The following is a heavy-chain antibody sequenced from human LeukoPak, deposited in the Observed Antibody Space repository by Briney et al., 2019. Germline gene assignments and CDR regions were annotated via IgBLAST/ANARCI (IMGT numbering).Heavy chain of an antibody. CDR1: GYSLRELS. J-gene: IGHJ5*01. V-gene: IGHV1-24*01. CDR3: ATEKDLLLDS. Sequence: ASVKVSCKVSGYSLRELSTHWGRQAPGQGLEWMGGFDPGDDETIYAQKFQGRVTMTEDTSTDTAYLELSSLRSEDTAVYFCATEKDLLLDSWGQGTPVTVSS. D-gene: IGHD1-26*01. CDR2: FDPGDDET.